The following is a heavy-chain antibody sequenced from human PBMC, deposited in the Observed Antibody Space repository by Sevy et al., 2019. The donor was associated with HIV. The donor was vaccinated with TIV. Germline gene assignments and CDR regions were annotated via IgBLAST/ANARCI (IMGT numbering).Heavy chain of an antibody. CDR3: ARPYYYDSSGYYHAFDI. CDR2: ISYDGSNK. V-gene: IGHV3-30-3*01. CDR1: GFTFSSYA. D-gene: IGHD3-22*01. Sequence: GGSLRLSCAASGFTFSSYAMHWVRQAPGKGLEWVAVISYDGSNKYYADSVKGRFTISRGNSKNTLYLQMNSLRAEDTAVYYCARPYYYDSSGYYHAFDIWGQGTMVTVSS. J-gene: IGHJ3*02.